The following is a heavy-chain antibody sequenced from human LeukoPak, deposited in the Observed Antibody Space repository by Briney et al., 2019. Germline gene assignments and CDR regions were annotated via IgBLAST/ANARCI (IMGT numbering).Heavy chain of an antibody. CDR3: ARGPGNGIVVVVKLDY. J-gene: IGHJ4*02. CDR2: ISYDGSNK. V-gene: IGHV3-30*04. Sequence: GRSLRLSCAASGFTFSSYAMHWVHQAPGKGLEWVAVISYDGSNKYYADSVKGRFTISRDNSKNTLYLQMNSLRAEDTAVYYCARGPGNGIVVVVKLDYWGQGTLVTVSS. D-gene: IGHD2-15*01. CDR1: GFTFSSYA.